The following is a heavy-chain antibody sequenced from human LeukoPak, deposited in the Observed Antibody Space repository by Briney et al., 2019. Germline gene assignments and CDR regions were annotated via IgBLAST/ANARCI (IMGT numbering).Heavy chain of an antibody. V-gene: IGHV5-51*01. CDR2: IYPGDSDT. J-gene: IGHJ4*02. Sequence: GESLKISCKGSGYRFTSYWIGWVRQMPGKGLGWMGIIYPGDSDTRYSPSFQGQVTISADKSISTAYLQWSSLKASDTAMYYCARHRITMVRGVISGKYYFDYWGQGTLVTVSS. CDR3: ARHRITMVRGVISGKYYFDY. D-gene: IGHD3-10*01. CDR1: GYRFTSYW.